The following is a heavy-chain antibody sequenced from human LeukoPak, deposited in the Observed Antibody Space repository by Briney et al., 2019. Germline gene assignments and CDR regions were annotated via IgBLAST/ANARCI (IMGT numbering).Heavy chain of an antibody. CDR1: GYTLTGYY. CDR2: INPNSGGT. D-gene: IGHD6-19*01. CDR3: ARRHSSGWNDY. J-gene: IGHJ4*02. Sequence: ASVKVSCKASGYTLTGYYMHWVRQAPGQGLEWMGWINPNSGGTNYAQKFQGWVTMTRDTSISTAYMELSRLRSDDTAVYYCARRHSSGWNDYWGQGTLVTVSS. V-gene: IGHV1-2*04.